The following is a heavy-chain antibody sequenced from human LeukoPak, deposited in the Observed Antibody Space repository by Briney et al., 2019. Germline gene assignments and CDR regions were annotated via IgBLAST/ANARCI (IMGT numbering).Heavy chain of an antibody. J-gene: IGHJ1*01. CDR2: ISGSGGST. CDR3: AKLSEAGNSYFQH. V-gene: IGHV3-23*01. D-gene: IGHD4-23*01. Sequence: GGSLRLSCAASGFTFSSYAMSWVRQAPGKGLEWVSAISGSGGSTYYADSVKGRFTISRDNSKNTLYLQMNSLKAEDTAVYYCAKLSEAGNSYFQHWGQGTLVTVSS. CDR1: GFTFSSYA.